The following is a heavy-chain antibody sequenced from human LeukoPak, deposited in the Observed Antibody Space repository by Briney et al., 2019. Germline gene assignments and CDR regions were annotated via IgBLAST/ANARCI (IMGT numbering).Heavy chain of an antibody. V-gene: IGHV3-30*18. CDR3: AKSLAIDY. CDR1: GFTFSSYG. J-gene: IGHJ4*02. Sequence: GRSLRLSCAASGFTFSSYGVHRVRQAPGKGLEWVAVISYDGSNKYYADSVKGRFTISRDNSKNTLYPQMNSLRAEDTAVYYCAKSLAIDYWGQGTLVTVSS. CDR2: ISYDGSNK.